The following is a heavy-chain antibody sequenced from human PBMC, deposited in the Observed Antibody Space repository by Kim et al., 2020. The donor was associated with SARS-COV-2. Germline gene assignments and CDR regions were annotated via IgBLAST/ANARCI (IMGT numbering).Heavy chain of an antibody. D-gene: IGHD2-2*01. Sequence: TNHNPSLKSRVTISVDTSKNQFSLKLSSVTAADTAVYYCARGGKVPAVWGQGTLVTVSS. CDR2: T. CDR3: ARGGKVPAV. J-gene: IGHJ4*02. V-gene: IGHV4-59*09.